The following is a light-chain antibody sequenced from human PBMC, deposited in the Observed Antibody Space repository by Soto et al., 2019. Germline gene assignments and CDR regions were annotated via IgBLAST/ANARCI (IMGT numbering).Light chain of an antibody. CDR1: QSVTSSY. Sequence: EIVLTQSPGTLSLSPGERATLSCRASQSVTSSYLAWYQQKPGQAPRLLIYGASSRATGIADRFSGSGYGTAFTLIINRLEPEDFAVYYCQQYGSSPLTFGGGTKVEIK. V-gene: IGKV3-20*01. CDR3: QQYGSSPLT. CDR2: GAS. J-gene: IGKJ4*01.